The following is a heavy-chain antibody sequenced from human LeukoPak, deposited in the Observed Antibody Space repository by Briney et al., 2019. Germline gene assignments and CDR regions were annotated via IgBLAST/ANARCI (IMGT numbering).Heavy chain of an antibody. V-gene: IGHV3-30-3*01. J-gene: IGHJ1*01. CDR3: AKDTRVFQQLPEYFQH. CDR2: ISYDGSNK. Sequence: GGSLRLSCAASGFTFSSYAMHWVRQAPGKGLEWVAVISYDGSNKYYADSVKGRFTISRDNSKNTLYLQMNSLRAEDTAVYYCAKDTRVFQQLPEYFQHWGQGTLVTVSS. D-gene: IGHD6-13*01. CDR1: GFTFSSYA.